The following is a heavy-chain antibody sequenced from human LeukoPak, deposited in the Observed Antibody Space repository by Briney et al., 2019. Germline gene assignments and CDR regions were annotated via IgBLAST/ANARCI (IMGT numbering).Heavy chain of an antibody. Sequence: ASVTVSSKASHYTFTNYGISWMRQVPGQGLEWMGWINPYNVNIKYAQKFQGRVTLTTDTSTSTAYMELRTLRSDDTAIYYCARGSDPWSDYLGQGTLVTVSS. J-gene: IGHJ4*02. D-gene: IGHD2-15*01. CDR3: ARGSDPWSDY. CDR1: HYTFTNYG. V-gene: IGHV1-18*01. CDR2: INPYNVNI.